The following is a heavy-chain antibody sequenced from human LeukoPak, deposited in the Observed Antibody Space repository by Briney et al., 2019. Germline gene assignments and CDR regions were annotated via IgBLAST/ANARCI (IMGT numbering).Heavy chain of an antibody. CDR3: ARGGSGYSPDDAFDI. CDR2: ISAYNGNT. Sequence: ASVKVSCKASGYTFTSYGISWVRQAPGQGLEWMGWISAYNGNTNYAQKLQGRVTMTTNTSTSTAYMELRSLRSDDTAVYYCARGGSGYSPDDAFDIWGQGTMVTVSS. V-gene: IGHV1-18*01. CDR1: GYTFTSYG. D-gene: IGHD3-22*01. J-gene: IGHJ3*02.